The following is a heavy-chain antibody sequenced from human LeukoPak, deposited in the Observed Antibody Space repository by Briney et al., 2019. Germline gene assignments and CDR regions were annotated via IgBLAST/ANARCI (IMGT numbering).Heavy chain of an antibody. Sequence: GGSLRLSCAASRFTFSRSWMSWVRQVPGKGLEWVANINEDGSEKYYVDSVRGRFTISRDNAKNSLYLQMNSLRAEDTAVYYCARTNTATTNWFDPWGQGTLVTVSS. V-gene: IGHV3-7*04. CDR2: INEDGSEK. CDR1: RFTFSRSW. D-gene: IGHD4-17*01. CDR3: ARTNTATTNWFDP. J-gene: IGHJ5*02.